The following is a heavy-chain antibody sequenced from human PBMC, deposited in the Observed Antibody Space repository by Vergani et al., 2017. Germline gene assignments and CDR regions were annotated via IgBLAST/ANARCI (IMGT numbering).Heavy chain of an antibody. Sequence: QVQLQESGPGLVKPSETLSLTCTVSGGSISSYYWSWIRQPPGKGLEWIGYIYYSGSTNYNPSLKSRVTISVDTSKNQFSLKLSSVTAADTAVYYCAAIVGATYFDYWGQGTLVTVSS. CDR2: IYYSGST. CDR3: AAIVGATYFDY. J-gene: IGHJ4*02. D-gene: IGHD1-26*01. V-gene: IGHV4-59*08. CDR1: GGSISSYY.